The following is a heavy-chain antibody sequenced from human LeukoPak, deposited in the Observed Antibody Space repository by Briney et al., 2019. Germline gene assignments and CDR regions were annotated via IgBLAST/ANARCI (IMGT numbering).Heavy chain of an antibody. V-gene: IGHV5-51*01. CDR1: GYIFTSYW. CDR2: IYPGDSDT. CDR3: SRRSYGGKDFDY. J-gene: IGHJ4*02. Sequence: GESLKISCQGSGYIFTSYWITWVRQMPGKGLEWMGIIYPGDSDTKYSPSFQGQVTISADKSISTAYLQWSSLKASDTAMYYCSRRSYGGKDFDYWGQGTLVTVSS. D-gene: IGHD4-23*01.